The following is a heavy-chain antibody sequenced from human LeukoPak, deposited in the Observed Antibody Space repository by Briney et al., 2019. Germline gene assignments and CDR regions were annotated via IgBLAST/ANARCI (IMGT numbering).Heavy chain of an antibody. CDR3: ARDPYGDSAFDI. V-gene: IGHV3-53*01. Sequence: RGSLRLSCAASGFTVSSNYMSWVRQAPGKGLEWVSVIYSGGSTYYADSVKGRFTISRDNSKNTLYLQMNSLRAEDTAVYYCARDPYGDSAFDIWGQATMVTVSS. J-gene: IGHJ3*02. D-gene: IGHD4-17*01. CDR2: IYSGGST. CDR1: GFTVSSNY.